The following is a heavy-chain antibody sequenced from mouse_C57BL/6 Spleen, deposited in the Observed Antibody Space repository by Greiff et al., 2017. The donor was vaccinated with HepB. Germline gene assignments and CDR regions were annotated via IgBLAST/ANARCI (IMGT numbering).Heavy chain of an antibody. CDR1: GFTFSSYG. CDR3: ARHITYFDY. CDR2: ISSGGSYT. V-gene: IGHV5-6*01. D-gene: IGHD1-3*01. Sequence: EVQRVESGGDLVKPGGSLKLSCAASGFTFSSYGMSWVRQTPDKRLEWVATISSGGSYTYYPDSVKGRFTISRDNAKNTLYLQMSSLKSEDTAMYYCARHITYFDYWGQGTTLTVSS. J-gene: IGHJ2*01.